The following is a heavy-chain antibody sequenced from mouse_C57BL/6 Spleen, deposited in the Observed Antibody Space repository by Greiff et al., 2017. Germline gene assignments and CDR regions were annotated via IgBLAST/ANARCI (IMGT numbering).Heavy chain of an antibody. V-gene: IGHV1-55*01. J-gene: IGHJ2*01. CDR1: GYTFTSYW. CDR2: IYPGSGST. CDR3: ARGRDYYDFYYFDY. D-gene: IGHD2-4*01. Sequence: QVQLQQSGAELVKPGASVKMSCKASGYTFTSYWITWVKQRPGQGLEWIGDIYPGSGSTNYNEKFKSKATLTVDTSSSTAYMQLSSLTSEDSAVYYCARGRDYYDFYYFDYGGQGTTLTVSS.